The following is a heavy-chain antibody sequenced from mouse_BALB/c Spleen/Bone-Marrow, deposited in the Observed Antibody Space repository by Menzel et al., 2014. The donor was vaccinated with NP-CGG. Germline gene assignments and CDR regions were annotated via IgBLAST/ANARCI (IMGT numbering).Heavy chain of an antibody. CDR2: IDPANGNT. CDR1: GFNIKDTY. J-gene: IGHJ2*01. CDR3: ARFSDDYGGGDY. Sequence: VQLQQPGAELVKPGASVKLSCTASGFNIKDTYMHWVKQRPEQGLEWIGRIDPANGNTKYDPKFQGKATITADTSSNTAYLQLSSPTAEDTAVYYCARFSDDYGGGDYWGQGTTLTVSS. V-gene: IGHV14-3*02. D-gene: IGHD2-4*01.